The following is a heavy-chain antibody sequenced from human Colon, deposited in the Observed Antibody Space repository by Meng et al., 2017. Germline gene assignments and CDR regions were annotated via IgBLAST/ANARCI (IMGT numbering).Heavy chain of an antibody. CDR1: AFPFSTYE. D-gene: IGHD5-18*01. Sequence: GESLKISCAASAFPFSTYEFIWVRQAPGKGLEWVSAISGSGGTTYYTGSVKGRFTISRDNSKNTLCLQMNSLRAEDTAVYYCAKGRIADTSYDAFDIWGQGTMVT. J-gene: IGHJ3*02. V-gene: IGHV3-23*01. CDR3: AKGRIADTSYDAFDI. CDR2: ISGSGGTT.